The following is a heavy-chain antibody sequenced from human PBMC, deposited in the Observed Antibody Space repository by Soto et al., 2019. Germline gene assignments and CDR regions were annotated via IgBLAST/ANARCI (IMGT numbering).Heavy chain of an antibody. CDR2: IDPDDSYT. D-gene: IGHD2-15*01. CDR3: ARLPPPTYCSGSTCSGY. CDR1: GYSFTNYW. Sequence: GESLKISCKGSGYSFTNYWIHWVRQMAGKGLEWMGRIDPDDSYTNYSPSFQGHVTISVDKSISTAYLQWSSLQASHTAIYYCARLPPPTYCSGSTCSGYWGQGTLVTVSS. V-gene: IGHV5-10-1*01. J-gene: IGHJ4*02.